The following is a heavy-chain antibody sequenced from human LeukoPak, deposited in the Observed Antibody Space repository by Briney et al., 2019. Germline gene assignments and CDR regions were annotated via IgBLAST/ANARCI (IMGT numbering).Heavy chain of an antibody. J-gene: IGHJ4*02. V-gene: IGHV3-21*01. CDR3: ARDHYYDSSGYIGY. CDR2: ISSSSSYI. D-gene: IGHD3-22*01. Sequence: PGGSLRLSCAASGLTFSSYSMNWVRQAPGKGLEWVSSISSSSSYIYYADSVKGRFTISRDNAKNSLHLQMNSLRAEDTAVYYCARDHYYDSSGYIGYWGQGTLVTVSS. CDR1: GLTFSSYS.